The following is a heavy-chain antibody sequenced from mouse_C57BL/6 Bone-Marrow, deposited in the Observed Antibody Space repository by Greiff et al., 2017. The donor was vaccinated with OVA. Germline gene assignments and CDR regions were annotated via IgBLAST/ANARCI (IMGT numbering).Heavy chain of an antibody. V-gene: IGHV1-55*01. Sequence: VQLQQPGAELVKPGASVKMSCKASGYTFTSYWITWVKQRPGQGLEWIGDIYPGSGSTNYNEKFKSKATLTVDTSSSTAYMQLSSLTSEDSAVYYGARNVDSSGYYAMDDWGQGTSVTVSS. CDR3: ARNVDSSGYYAMDD. D-gene: IGHD3-2*02. CDR2: IYPGSGST. J-gene: IGHJ4*01. CDR1: GYTFTSYW.